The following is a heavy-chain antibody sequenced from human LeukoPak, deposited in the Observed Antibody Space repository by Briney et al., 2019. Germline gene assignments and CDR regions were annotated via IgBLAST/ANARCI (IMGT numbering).Heavy chain of an antibody. V-gene: IGHV3-23*01. CDR1: GFTFSSYA. J-gene: IGHJ4*02. Sequence: GGSLRLSCAASGFTFSSYAMSWVRQAPGKGLEWVSAISGSGGSTYYADSVKGRFTISRDNSKNTLYLQMNSLRVEDTAVYYCAKNIAVAGSPYFDYWGQGTLVTVSS. D-gene: IGHD6-19*01. CDR3: AKNIAVAGSPYFDY. CDR2: ISGSGGST.